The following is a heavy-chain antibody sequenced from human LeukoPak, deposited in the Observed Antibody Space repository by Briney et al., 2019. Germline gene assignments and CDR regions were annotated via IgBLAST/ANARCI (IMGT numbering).Heavy chain of an antibody. J-gene: IGHJ4*02. CDR3: ARSRDYDSSGYPYYFDT. CDR2: IFYSGRT. V-gene: IGHV4-30-4*01. D-gene: IGHD3-22*01. CDR1: GGSISTGNNH. Sequence: SGTLSLTCTVSGGSISTGNNHWSWIRQPPGKGLEWIGNIFYSGRTYYNPSLKSRVTISMDTSKNQFSLKLTSVTAADTAVFYCARSRDYDSSGYPYYFDTWGQGTLVT.